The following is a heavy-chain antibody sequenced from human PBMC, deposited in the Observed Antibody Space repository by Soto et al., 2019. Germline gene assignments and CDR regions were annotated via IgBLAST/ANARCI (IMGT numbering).Heavy chain of an antibody. CDR2: ISSSGSTI. D-gene: IGHD5-12*01. CDR3: ATDGYSGDDSICDY. J-gene: IGHJ4*02. V-gene: IGHV3-48*03. Sequence: GGSLRLSCAASGFTFSSYEMNWVRQAPGKGLEWVSYISSSGSTIYYADSVKGRFTISRDNAKNSLYLQMNSLRAEDTTVYYCATDGYSGDDSICDYWGQGTRVTVAS. CDR1: GFTFSSYE.